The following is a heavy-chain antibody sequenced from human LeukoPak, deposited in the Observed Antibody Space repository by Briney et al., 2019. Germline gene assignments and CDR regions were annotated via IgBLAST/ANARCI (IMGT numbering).Heavy chain of an antibody. Sequence: SVKVSCKASGGTFSSYAISWVRQAPGQGLEWMGGIIPIFNTPHYAQTFQGRVTITADESTSTAYMELNSLRSEDTAVYYCARDEQDSSSWYARWFDPWGQGTLVTVSS. CDR3: ARDEQDSSSWYARWFDP. V-gene: IGHV1-69*13. J-gene: IGHJ5*02. CDR1: GGTFSSYA. CDR2: IIPIFNTP. D-gene: IGHD6-13*01.